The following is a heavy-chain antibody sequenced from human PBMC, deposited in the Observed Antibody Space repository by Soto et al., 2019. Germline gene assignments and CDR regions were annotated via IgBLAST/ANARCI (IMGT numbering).Heavy chain of an antibody. CDR2: IIPLFGTP. J-gene: IGHJ4*02. CDR1: GVPFSSYG. Sequence: QVRLMQSGADVKKPGASVKVSCTSSGVPFSSYGISWVRQVPGQGLEWLGGIIPLFGTPRYARKFQDRLTTNADESTTTAYKKFSSLTSEDTAMYFCARDGTIQMATFDVWGQGTLVTVSS. CDR3: ARDGTIQMATFDV. D-gene: IGHD1-1*01. V-gene: IGHV1-69*01.